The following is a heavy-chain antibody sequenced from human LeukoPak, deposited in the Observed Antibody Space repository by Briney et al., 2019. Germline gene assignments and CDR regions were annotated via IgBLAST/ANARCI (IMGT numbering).Heavy chain of an antibody. CDR3: ARGARGSFDY. CDR2: IYYSGST. J-gene: IGHJ4*02. V-gene: IGHV4-59*01. Sequence: SETLSLTCTVSGGSISSYYWSWIRQPPGKGLEWIGYIYYSGSTNYNPSLKSRVTMSVDTSKNQFSLKLSSVTAADTAVYYCARGARGSFDYWGQGTLVTVSS. D-gene: IGHD6-6*01. CDR1: GGSISSYY.